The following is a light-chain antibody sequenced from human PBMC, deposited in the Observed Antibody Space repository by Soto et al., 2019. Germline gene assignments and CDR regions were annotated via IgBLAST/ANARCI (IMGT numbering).Light chain of an antibody. J-gene: IGLJ2*01. Sequence: QSVLTQPASVSGSPGQSITISCTGTSSDVGAYDFVSWYQHYPGKAPKLVTFDVTHRPPGISDRFSGSKSGNTASLTISGLQAEDEADYFCTSYTSSITLVLFGGGTKLTVL. CDR2: DVT. CDR1: SSDVGAYDF. CDR3: TSYTSSITLVL. V-gene: IGLV2-14*01.